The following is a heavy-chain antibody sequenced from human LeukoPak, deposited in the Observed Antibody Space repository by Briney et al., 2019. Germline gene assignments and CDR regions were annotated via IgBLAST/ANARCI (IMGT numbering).Heavy chain of an antibody. J-gene: IGHJ4*02. D-gene: IGHD3-22*01. CDR3: AKTITMIVVASPFDY. CDR1: GFTFSSYG. CDR2: ISYDGSNK. V-gene: IGHV3-30*18. Sequence: GRSLRLSCAASGFTFSSYGMHWVRQAPGKGLEWVAVISYDGSNKYYADSVKGRFTISRDNSKNTLCLQMNSLRAEDTAVYYCAKTITMIVVASPFDYWGQGTLVTVSS.